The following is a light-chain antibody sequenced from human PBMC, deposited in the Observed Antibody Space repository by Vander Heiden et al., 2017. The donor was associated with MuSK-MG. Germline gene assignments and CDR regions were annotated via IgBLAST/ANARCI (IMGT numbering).Light chain of an antibody. J-gene: IGLJ2*01. CDR1: KLGDKY. V-gene: IGLV3-1*01. CDR3: QAWDSSTVV. CDR2: QDS. Sequence: SSHLTQPPSLSVSPGQTASITCSGDKLGDKYACWYQQKPGQSPVLVIYQDSKRPSGIPERFSGSNSGNTATLTISGTQAMDEADYYCQAWDSSTVVFGGGTKLTVL.